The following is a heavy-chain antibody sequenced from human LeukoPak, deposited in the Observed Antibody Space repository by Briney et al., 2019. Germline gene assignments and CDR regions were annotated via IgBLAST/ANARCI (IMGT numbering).Heavy chain of an antibody. CDR1: GFIFSNYG. J-gene: IGHJ4*02. D-gene: IGHD6-19*01. CDR3: AREWGRIAVAGGPGY. V-gene: IGHV3-33*01. Sequence: GGSLRLSCEVSGFIFSNYGMHWVRQAPGKGLEWVALIWYDGRTKFHADSVRGRFTISRDNSADTLYLQMSSLRVEDTAVYYCAREWGRIAVAGGPGYWGQGALVTVSS. CDR2: IWYDGRTK.